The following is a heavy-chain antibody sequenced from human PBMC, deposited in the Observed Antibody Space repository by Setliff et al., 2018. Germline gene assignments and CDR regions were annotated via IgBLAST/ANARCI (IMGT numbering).Heavy chain of an antibody. D-gene: IGHD5-18*01. CDR3: AKRGDTRTFDY. V-gene: IGHV3-48*04. Sequence: GGSLRLSCTASGFTFNTYWMTWVRQAPGKGLEWISYIHDSGNPTYYADSVKGRFTMSRDISKNTVYLHMTSLRAEDTAMYYCAKRGDTRTFDYWGQGTLVTVSS. J-gene: IGHJ4*02. CDR1: GFTFNTYW. CDR2: IHDSGNPT.